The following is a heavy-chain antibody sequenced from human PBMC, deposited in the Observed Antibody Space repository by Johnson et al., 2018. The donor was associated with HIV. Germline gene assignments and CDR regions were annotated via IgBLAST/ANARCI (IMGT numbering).Heavy chain of an antibody. V-gene: IGHV3-74*01. CDR2: INSDGSST. J-gene: IGHJ3*02. CDR1: GFTFSSYA. D-gene: IGHD5-12*01. Sequence: VQLVESGGGVVQPGGSLRLSCAASGFTFSSYAMHWVRQAPGKGLVWVSRINSDGSSTNYADSVKGRFTISRDNAKNTLYLQMNSLRAEDTAVFYCARDAKVGYGDAFDIWGHGTMVTVSS. CDR3: ARDAKVGYGDAFDI.